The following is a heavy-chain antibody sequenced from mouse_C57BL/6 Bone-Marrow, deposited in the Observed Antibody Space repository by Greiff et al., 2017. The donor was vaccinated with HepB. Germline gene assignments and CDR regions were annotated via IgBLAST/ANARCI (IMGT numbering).Heavy chain of an antibody. CDR2: IYPGSGST. J-gene: IGHJ3*01. Sequence: QVQLQHPGAELVKPGASVKMSCKASGYTFTSYWITWVKQRPGQGLEWIGDIYPGSGSTNYNEKFKSKATLTVDTSSSTAYMQLSSLTSEDSAVYYCARILTGTQGFAYWGQGTLVTVSA. CDR3: ARILTGTQGFAY. D-gene: IGHD4-1*01. V-gene: IGHV1-55*01. CDR1: GYTFTSYW.